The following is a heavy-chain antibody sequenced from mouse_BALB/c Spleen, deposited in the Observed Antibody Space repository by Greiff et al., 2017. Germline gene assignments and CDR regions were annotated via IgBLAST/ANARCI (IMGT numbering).Heavy chain of an antibody. CDR3: ARGPLTTYYFDY. V-gene: IGHV3-6*02. D-gene: IGHD2-1*01. CDR1: GYSFTSGYY. J-gene: IGHJ2*01. Sequence: DVQLQESGPGLVKPSQSLSLTCSVTGYSFTSGYYWNWIRQSPGNKLEWMGYISYDGSNNYNPSLKNRISITRDTSKNQFFLKLNSVTTEDTATYYCARGPLTTYYFDYWGQGTTLTVSS. CDR2: ISYDGSN.